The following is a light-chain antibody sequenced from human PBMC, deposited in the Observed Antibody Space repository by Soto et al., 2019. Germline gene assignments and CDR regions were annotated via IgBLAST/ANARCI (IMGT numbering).Light chain of an antibody. CDR1: SSDVGGFNY. CDR3: NSYTSSSTYV. V-gene: IGLV2-14*03. J-gene: IGLJ1*01. Sequence: QSALTQPASVSGSPGQSITISCTGTSSDVGGFNYVSWYQQHPGKAPKLMTYDVTNRPSGVSYRFSGSKSGNTASLTISGLQAEDEADYYCNSYTSSSTYVFGTGTQLTVL. CDR2: DVT.